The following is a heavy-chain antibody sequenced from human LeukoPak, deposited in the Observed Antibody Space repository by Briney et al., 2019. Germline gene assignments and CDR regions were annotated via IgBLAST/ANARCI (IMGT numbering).Heavy chain of an antibody. V-gene: IGHV1-2*02. CDR2: INPNSGGT. CDR3: ARNIWFGESADACDI. D-gene: IGHD3-10*01. CDR1: GYTFTGYY. J-gene: IGHJ3*02. Sequence: ASVKVSCKASGYTFTGYYMHWVRQAPGQGLEWMGWINPNSGGTNYAQKFQGRVTMTRDKSIREAYMELSRLTSDDTAVYYCARNIWFGESADACDIWGQGTMVTVSS.